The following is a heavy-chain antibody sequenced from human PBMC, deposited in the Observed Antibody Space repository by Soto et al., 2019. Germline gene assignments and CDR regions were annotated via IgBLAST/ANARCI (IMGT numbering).Heavy chain of an antibody. CDR3: ARVLGGSSSRPDYYYGMDV. Sequence: PSETLSLTCTVSGGSIGSYYWSWIRQPAGKGLEWIGRIYTSGSTNYNPSLKSRVTMSVDTSKNQFSLKLSSVTAADTAVYYCARVLGGSSSRPDYYYGMDVWGQGTTVTVSS. D-gene: IGHD6-6*01. V-gene: IGHV4-4*07. J-gene: IGHJ6*02. CDR1: GGSIGSYY. CDR2: IYTSGST.